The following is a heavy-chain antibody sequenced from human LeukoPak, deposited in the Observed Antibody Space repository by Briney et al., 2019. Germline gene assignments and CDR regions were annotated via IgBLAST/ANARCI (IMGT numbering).Heavy chain of an antibody. D-gene: IGHD1-26*01. CDR3: ARDPLAVGATWYYYYGMDV. CDR2: INPSGGST. J-gene: IGHJ6*02. CDR1: GYTFTSYY. Sequence: ASVKVSCTASGYTFTSYYMHWVRQAPGQGLEWMGIINPSGGSTSYAQKFQGRVTMTRDTSTSTVYMELSSLRSEDTAVYYCARDPLAVGATWYYYYGMDVWGQGTTVTVSS. V-gene: IGHV1-46*01.